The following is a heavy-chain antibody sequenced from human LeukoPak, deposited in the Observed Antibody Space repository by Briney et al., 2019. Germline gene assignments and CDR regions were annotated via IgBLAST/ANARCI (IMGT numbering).Heavy chain of an antibody. CDR1: GGSFSGYY. CDR3: ASALSSWYYFDY. D-gene: IGHD6-13*01. CDR2: IYYSGST. J-gene: IGHJ4*02. Sequence: SETLSLTCAVYGGSFSGYYWSWIRQPPGKGLEWIGYIYYSGSTNYNPSLKSRVTISVDTSKNQFSLKLSSVTAADTAVYYCASALSSWYYFDYWGQGTLVTVSS. V-gene: IGHV4-59*08.